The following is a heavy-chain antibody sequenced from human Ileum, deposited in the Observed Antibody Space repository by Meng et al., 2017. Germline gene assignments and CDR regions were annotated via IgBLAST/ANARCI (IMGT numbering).Heavy chain of an antibody. D-gene: IGHD1-26*01. J-gene: IGHJ4*02. V-gene: IGHV4-4*02. CDR2: IYHSGLV. Sequence: QVQSPGSGPGLVKPSGNRSLPCAVSVDPISTTTWWNWVRQPPGGGLEWIGEIYHSGLVNYNLSLKSRVTLSIDKSKNQFSLKLISVTAADTGVYYCAASSGKKMHSWGQGTLVTVSS. CDR1: VDPISTTTW. CDR3: AASSGKKMHS.